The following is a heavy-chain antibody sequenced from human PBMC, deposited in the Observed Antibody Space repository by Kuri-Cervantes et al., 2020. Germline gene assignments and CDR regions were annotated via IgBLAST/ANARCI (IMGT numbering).Heavy chain of an antibody. CDR1: GFSLSNARMG. CDR2: IFSNDEK. J-gene: IGHJ6*02. V-gene: IGHV2-26*01. Sequence: SGPTLVKPTETLTLTCTVSGFSLSNARMGVSWIRQPPGKALEWLAHIFSNDEKSYSTSRKSRLTISKDTSKSQVVLTMTNMDPVDTATYYCARDTRSYSSSWGVYYYYYGMDVWGQGTAVTVSS. D-gene: IGHD6-13*01. CDR3: ARDTRSYSSSWGVYYYYYGMDV.